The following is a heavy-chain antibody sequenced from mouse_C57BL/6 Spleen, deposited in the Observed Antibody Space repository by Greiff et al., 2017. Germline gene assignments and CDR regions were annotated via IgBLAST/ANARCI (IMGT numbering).Heavy chain of an antibody. J-gene: IGHJ4*01. D-gene: IGHD2-5*01. CDR1: GYTFTEYT. CDR3: ARHEGGYYSNYAYYAMDY. V-gene: IGHV1-62-2*01. CDR2: FYPGSGSI. Sequence: VQLQQSGAELVKPGASVKLSCKASGYTFTEYTIHWVKQRSGQGLEWIGWFYPGSGSIKYNEKFKDKATLTADKSSSTVYMELSRLTSEDSAVYFCARHEGGYYSNYAYYAMDYWGQGTSVTVSS.